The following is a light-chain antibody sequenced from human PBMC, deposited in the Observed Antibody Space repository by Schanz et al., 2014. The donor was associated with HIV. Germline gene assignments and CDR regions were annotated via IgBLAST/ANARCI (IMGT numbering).Light chain of an antibody. Sequence: DIQMTQSPSSVSASVGDRVTITCRASQGISSWLAWYQQKPGKAPKLLIYSASTLNSEVPSRFSGSGSGTDFTLTINSLQPEDAATYYCQKCNSTPRTFGQGTKVEIK. CDR2: SAS. CDR1: QGISSW. CDR3: QKCNSTPRT. J-gene: IGKJ1*01. V-gene: IGKV1-12*01.